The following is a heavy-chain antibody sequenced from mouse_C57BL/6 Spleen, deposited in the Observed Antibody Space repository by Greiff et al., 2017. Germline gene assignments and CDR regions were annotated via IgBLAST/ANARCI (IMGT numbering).Heavy chain of an antibody. D-gene: IGHD3-2*02. CDR1: GYSFTGYY. CDR2: ITPSTGGT. CDR3: ARWGGSSGAWFAY. V-gene: IGHV1-42*01. Sequence: EVQGVESGPELVKPGASVKISCKASGYSFTGYYMNWVKQSPEKSLEWIGEITPSTGGTTYNQKFKAKSTLTVDKSSSTAYMQLKSLTSEDSAVYYCARWGGSSGAWFAYWGQGTLVTVSA. J-gene: IGHJ3*01.